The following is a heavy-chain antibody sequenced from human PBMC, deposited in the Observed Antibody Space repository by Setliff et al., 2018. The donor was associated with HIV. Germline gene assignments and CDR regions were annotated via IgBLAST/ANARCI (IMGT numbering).Heavy chain of an antibody. CDR3: ARDAELPGPPVHDAFDL. CDR2: MHYTGIYETGRP. D-gene: IGHD1-1*01. V-gene: IGHV4-39*02. J-gene: IGHJ3*01. CDR1: GGSISSNNY. Sequence: SETLSLTCTVSGGSISSNNYWAWIRQTPGKGLEWIGSMHYTGIYETGRPFYNPSLKSRVTISVDTSKNQVSLTLRSVTAEDTAIYFCARDAELPGPPVHDAFDLWGPGTMVTVSS.